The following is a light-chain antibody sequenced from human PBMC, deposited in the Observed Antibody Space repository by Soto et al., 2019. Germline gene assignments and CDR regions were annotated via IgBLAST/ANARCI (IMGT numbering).Light chain of an antibody. CDR3: SAYASSSIRM. Sequence: QSALTQPASVSGSPGQSITISCTGTSSDVGAYNYVSWYQQHPGKASKVMIYEVSNRPSGVSNRFSGSKSGNTATLTISGLQAEDEGDYYCSAYASSSIRMFGGGTKLTVL. J-gene: IGLJ3*02. CDR2: EVS. CDR1: SSDVGAYNY. V-gene: IGLV2-14*01.